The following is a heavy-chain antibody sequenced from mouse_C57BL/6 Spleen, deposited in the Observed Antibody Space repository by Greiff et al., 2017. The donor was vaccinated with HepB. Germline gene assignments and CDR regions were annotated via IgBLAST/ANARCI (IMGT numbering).Heavy chain of an antibody. Sequence: EVQLQESGPSLVRPSQTLSLTCTVTGFSINSDCYWIWIRQFPGNKLEYIGYTFYSGITYYNPSLESRTYITRDTSKNQFSLKLSSVTTEDTATYYCARALITTVADWYFDVWGTGTTVTVSS. J-gene: IGHJ1*03. V-gene: IGHV3-3*01. CDR2: TFYSGIT. CDR3: ARALITTVADWYFDV. D-gene: IGHD1-1*01. CDR1: GFSINSDCY.